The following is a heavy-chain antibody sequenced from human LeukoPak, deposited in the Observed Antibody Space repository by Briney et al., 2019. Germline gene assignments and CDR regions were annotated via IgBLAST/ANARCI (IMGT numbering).Heavy chain of an antibody. J-gene: IGHJ5*02. V-gene: IGHV3-30-3*01. Sequence: GGSLRLSCAASGFTFSDVWMTWVRQAPGKGLEWVAVISYDGSNKYYADSVKGRFTISRDNSKNTLYLQMNSLRAEDTAVYYCARDPDLWFGESNWFDPWGQGTLVTVSS. CDR3: ARDPDLWFGESNWFDP. CDR2: ISYDGSNK. D-gene: IGHD3-10*01. CDR1: GFTFSDVW.